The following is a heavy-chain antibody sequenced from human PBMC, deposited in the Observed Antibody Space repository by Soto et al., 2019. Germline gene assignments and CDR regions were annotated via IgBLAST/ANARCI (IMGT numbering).Heavy chain of an antibody. Sequence: GGSLRLSCVASGLNFKNYDMHWVRQSPGKGLEWLGVLSYDETQAFYAESLGGRFTISRDNSKNTLYLQLNSLRTADTAIYCCVKGYCSISCPNYDPPKQFDSWGQGTLVTVSS. V-gene: IGHV3-30*14. D-gene: IGHD2-15*01. J-gene: IGHJ4*02. CDR2: LSYDETQA. CDR3: VKGYCSISCPNYDPPKQFDS. CDR1: GLNFKNYD.